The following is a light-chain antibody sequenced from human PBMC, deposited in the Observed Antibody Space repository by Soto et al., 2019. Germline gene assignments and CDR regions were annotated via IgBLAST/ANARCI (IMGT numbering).Light chain of an antibody. CDR1: QSVRSSY. Sequence: EIVLTQSTGTLSLSPGERATLSCRASQSVRSSYLAWYQQKLGQAPRLLIYGVSNRATGIPDRFSGSGSGTDFTLTISRLESEDFAVYYCQQYGTSPRTFGQGTKVEIK. CDR3: QQYGTSPRT. J-gene: IGKJ1*01. V-gene: IGKV3-20*01. CDR2: GVS.